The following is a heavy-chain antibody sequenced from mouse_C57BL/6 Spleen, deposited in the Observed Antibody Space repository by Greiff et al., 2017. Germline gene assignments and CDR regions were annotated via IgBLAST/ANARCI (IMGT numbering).Heavy chain of an antibody. V-gene: IGHV1-54*01. CDR3: AREEDYYGSSYSWFAY. Sequence: QVQLQQSGAELVRPGTSVKVSCKASGYAFTNYLIEWVKQRPGQGLEWIGVINPGSGGTNDNEKFKGKATLTADKSSSTAYMHLSGLTSEDSAVYFCAREEDYYGSSYSWFAYWGQGTLVTVSA. CDR2: INPGSGGT. CDR1: GYAFTNYL. J-gene: IGHJ3*01. D-gene: IGHD1-1*01.